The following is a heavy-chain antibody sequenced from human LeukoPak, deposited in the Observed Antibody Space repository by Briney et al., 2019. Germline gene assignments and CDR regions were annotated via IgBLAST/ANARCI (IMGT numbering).Heavy chain of an antibody. CDR2: ISAYNGNT. J-gene: IGHJ6*02. CDR3: ARATYYYDSSGYFGSYYYGMDV. V-gene: IGHV1-18*01. D-gene: IGHD3-22*01. CDR1: GYTFTSYG. Sequence: ASVKVSCKASGYTFTSYGISWVRQAPGQGLEWMGWISAYNGNTNYAQKLQGRVTMTTDTSTSTAYMELRSLRSDDTAVYYCARATYYYDSSGYFGSYYYGMDVWGQGTTVTVSS.